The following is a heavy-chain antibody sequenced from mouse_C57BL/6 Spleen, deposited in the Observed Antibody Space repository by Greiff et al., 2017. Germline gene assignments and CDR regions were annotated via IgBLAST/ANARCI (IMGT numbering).Heavy chain of an antibody. V-gene: IGHV1-42*01. J-gene: IGHJ4*01. CDR1: GYSFTGYY. D-gene: IGHD2-2*01. CDR3: ALGLRWGYAMDY. Sequence: VQLKQSGPELVKPGASVKISCKASGYSFTGYYMNWVKQSPEKSLEWIGEINPSTGGTTYNQKFKAKATLTVDKSSSTAYMQLKSLTSEDSAVYYCALGLRWGYAMDYWGQGTSVTVSS. CDR2: INPSTGGT.